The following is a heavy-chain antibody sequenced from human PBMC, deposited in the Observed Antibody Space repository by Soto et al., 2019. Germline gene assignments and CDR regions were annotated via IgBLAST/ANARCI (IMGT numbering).Heavy chain of an antibody. J-gene: IGHJ6*02. D-gene: IGHD1-26*01. CDR3: ARQGSWPYYYYGLDV. V-gene: IGHV1-2*02. CDR2: INTNSGDT. Sequence: ASVKVSCKASGYTFTGYYMHWVRQAPGQGLEWMGWINTNSGDTNYAQKFQGRVTMTADTSTGTVYMELMSLKSDDTAVYYCARQGSWPYYYYGLDVWGQGTTVTV. CDR1: GYTFTGYY.